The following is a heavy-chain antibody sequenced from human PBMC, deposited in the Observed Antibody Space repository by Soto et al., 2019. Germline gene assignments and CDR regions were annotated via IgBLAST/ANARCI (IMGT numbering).Heavy chain of an antibody. CDR2: IYPGDSDT. D-gene: IGHD6-13*01. V-gene: IGHV5-51*01. Sequence: GESLKISCKGTGYSFNRYWIGWVRQMPGKGLEWMGIIYPGDSDTRYSPSFQGQVTISADKSSSSAFLHCSSLRASDTATYYCARVTMVRAAYPVGFDYWGHGTLVTVSS. CDR3: ARVTMVRAAYPVGFDY. J-gene: IGHJ4*01. CDR1: GYSFNRYW.